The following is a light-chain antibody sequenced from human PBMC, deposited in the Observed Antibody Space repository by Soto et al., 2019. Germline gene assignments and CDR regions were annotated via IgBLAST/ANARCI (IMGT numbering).Light chain of an antibody. J-gene: IGKJ5*01. V-gene: IGKV3-15*01. CDR2: GAS. CDR3: QQYNSWPPIT. CDR1: QRVRTK. Sequence: EIVMTQSPGTLSVSPGEGATLFCRASQRVRTKLAWYQQRAGQAPRLLMYGASTRATGIPDRFSGSGSGTEFTLSISNLQSEDFAIYYCQQYNSWPPITFGQGTRLEIK.